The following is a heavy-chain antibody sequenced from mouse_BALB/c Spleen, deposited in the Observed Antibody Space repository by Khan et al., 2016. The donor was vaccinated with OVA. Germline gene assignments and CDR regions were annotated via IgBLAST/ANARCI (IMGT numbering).Heavy chain of an antibody. CDR1: GYTFKNHG. Sequence: VQLQESGPELKKPGETVKISCKASGYTFKNHGMNWVKQAPGKGLKWMGWITTYTGEPTYVEDFKGRFAFSLETSASTAYLQINNLKNEDTATYFCARPPFFSYVKVYWGQGTSGNVSS. J-gene: IGHJ4*01. CDR2: ITTYTGEP. V-gene: IGHV9-3-1*01. CDR3: ARPPFFSYVKVY.